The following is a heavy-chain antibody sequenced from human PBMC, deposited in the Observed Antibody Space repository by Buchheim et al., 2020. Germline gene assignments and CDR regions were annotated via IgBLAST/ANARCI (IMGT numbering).Heavy chain of an antibody. CDR3: ARDAHVLMDYAESTGVDY. Sequence: QVQLVESGGGVVQPGRSLSLSCAASGFTFSNYAIHWVRQAPGKGLEWVAVISYDGSDKYYADSVKGRFTISRDNSKNTLSLQMNSLRPEDTAVYYCARDAHVLMDYAESTGVDYWGQGTL. CDR1: GFTFSNYA. CDR2: ISYDGSDK. J-gene: IGHJ4*02. D-gene: IGHD2-8*01. V-gene: IGHV3-30-3*01.